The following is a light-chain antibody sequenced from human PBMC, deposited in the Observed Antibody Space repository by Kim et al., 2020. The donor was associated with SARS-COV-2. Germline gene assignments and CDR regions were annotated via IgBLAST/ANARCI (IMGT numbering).Light chain of an antibody. CDR3: MQGRLRPHT. Sequence: DIVMIQSPLSLSVTLEQPASISSRSSQSPVWSDGDSHLSWFQQRPGQSPRRLMYKASHRDSGVPDRFSGSGLGTDFTLKISRVEAEDVGVYYCMQGRLRPHTFGQGTKLEI. V-gene: IGKV2-30*01. CDR1: QSPVWSDGDSH. J-gene: IGKJ2*01. CDR2: KAS.